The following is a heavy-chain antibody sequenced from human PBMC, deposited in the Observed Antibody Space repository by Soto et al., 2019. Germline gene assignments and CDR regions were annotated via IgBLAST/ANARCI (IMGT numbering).Heavy chain of an antibody. CDR2: ISYDGSNK. CDR1: GFTFSSYG. CDR3: AKVRGVRYYYYMDV. V-gene: IGHV3-30*18. Sequence: QVQLVESGGGVVQPGRSLRLSCAASGFTFSSYGMHWVRQAPGKGLEWVAVISYDGSNKYYADSVKGRFTISRDNSKNTLYLQMNSLRAEDTAVYYCAKVRGVRYYYYMDVWGKGTTVTVSS. J-gene: IGHJ6*03. D-gene: IGHD2-21*01.